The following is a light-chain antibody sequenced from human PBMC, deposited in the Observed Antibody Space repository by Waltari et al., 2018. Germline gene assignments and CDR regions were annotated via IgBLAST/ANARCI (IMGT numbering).Light chain of an antibody. CDR3: QQSYSSPWT. J-gene: IGKJ1*01. Sequence: DIQMTQSPSSLSASVGDRVTITCQASQSISHYLNWYQQKPQKAPKLLMFGASSLQSGVPSRFSGSGSGTDFTLTINNLQPEDFATYYCQQSYSSPWTFGQGTRVEIK. CDR1: QSISHY. V-gene: IGKV1-39*01. CDR2: GAS.